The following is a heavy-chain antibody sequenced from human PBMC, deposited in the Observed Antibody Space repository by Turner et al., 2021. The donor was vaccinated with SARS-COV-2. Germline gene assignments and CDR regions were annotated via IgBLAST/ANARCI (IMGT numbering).Heavy chain of an antibody. J-gene: IGHJ4*02. D-gene: IGHD2-21*02. CDR1: GFTFITYV. Sequence: SVQISCKTSGFTFITYVIHWVRQAPGQRPEWLGSINGGNGRTEYAEEFKGRVTMTRDTSANTAYMELSSLKSEDVALYYCAREPLPLRFCGQGTLVTVSS. CDR3: AREPLPLRF. V-gene: IGHV1-3*03. CDR2: INGGNGRT.